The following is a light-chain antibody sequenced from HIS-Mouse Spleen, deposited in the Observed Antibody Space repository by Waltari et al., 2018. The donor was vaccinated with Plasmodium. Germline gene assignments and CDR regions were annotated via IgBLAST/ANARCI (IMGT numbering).Light chain of an antibody. CDR2: DVC. CDR1: SSDVGGYNY. V-gene: IGLV2-11*01. CDR3: CSYAGSYTYV. J-gene: IGLJ1*01. Sequence: QSALTQPRSVSGSPGQSVPISCTGTSSDVGGYNYVSWYQQHPGKAPKLMIYDVCKRPSGVPDLCSGSKSGNTASLTISGLQAEDEADYYCCSYAGSYTYVFGTGTKVTVL.